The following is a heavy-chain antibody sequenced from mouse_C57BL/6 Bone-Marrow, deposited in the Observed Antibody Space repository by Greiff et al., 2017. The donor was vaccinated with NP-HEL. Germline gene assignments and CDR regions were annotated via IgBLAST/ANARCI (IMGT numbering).Heavy chain of an antibody. CDR3: AREGAWVNYFDY. D-gene: IGHD2-13*01. Sequence: VKLMESGAELARPGASVKLSCKASGYTFTSYGISWVKQRTGQGLEWIGEIYPRSGNTYYNEKFKGKATLTADKSSSTAYMELRSLTSEDSAVYFCAREGAWVNYFDYWGQGTTLTVSS. J-gene: IGHJ2*01. V-gene: IGHV1-81*01. CDR1: GYTFTSYG. CDR2: IYPRSGNT.